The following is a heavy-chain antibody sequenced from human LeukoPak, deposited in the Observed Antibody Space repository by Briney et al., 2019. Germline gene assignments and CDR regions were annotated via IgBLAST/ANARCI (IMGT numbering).Heavy chain of an antibody. CDR1: GGSISSGGYY. CDR3: AGGGKEQLVDTLPHFDY. CDR2: IYYSGST. J-gene: IGHJ4*02. V-gene: IGHV4-31*03. D-gene: IGHD6-6*01. Sequence: PSQTLSLTCTVSGGSISSGGYYWSWIRQHPGKGLEWIGYIYYSGSTYYNPSLKSRVTISVDTSKNQFSLKLSSVTAADTAVYYCAGGGKEQLVDTLPHFDYWGQGTLVTVSS.